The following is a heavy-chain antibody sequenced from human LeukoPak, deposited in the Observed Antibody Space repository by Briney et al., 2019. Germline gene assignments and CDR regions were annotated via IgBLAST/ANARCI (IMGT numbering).Heavy chain of an antibody. D-gene: IGHD4-17*01. V-gene: IGHV1-2*02. J-gene: IGHJ4*02. Sequence: ASVKVSCKASGYNFIDDYIHWVRQAPGQRLEWMGWINPNTGGTRFAQRFQDRLTLTRATSITTAYMELNSLTSDDTAVYYCAKTPYGDYFDSWGQGTLVTVSS. CDR2: INPNTGGT. CDR3: AKTPYGDYFDS. CDR1: GYNFIDDY.